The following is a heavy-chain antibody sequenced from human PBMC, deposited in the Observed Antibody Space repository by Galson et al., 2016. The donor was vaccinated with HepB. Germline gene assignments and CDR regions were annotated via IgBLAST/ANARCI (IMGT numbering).Heavy chain of an antibody. CDR2: IRSSSFYT. CDR1: GFTFSDYC. CDR3: ARARGDSGSLDGMDV. V-gene: IGHV3-11*06. D-gene: IGHD3-10*01. Sequence: SLRLSCAASGFTFSDYCMSWIRQAPGKGLEWVSYIRSSSFYTSYADSVKGRFTISRDNAKNSLYLQMNSLSAEDTAVYYCARARGDSGSLDGMDVWGQGTTVTVSS. J-gene: IGHJ6*02.